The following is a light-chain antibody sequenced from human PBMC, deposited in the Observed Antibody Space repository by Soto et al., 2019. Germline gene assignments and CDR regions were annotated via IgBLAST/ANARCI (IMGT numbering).Light chain of an antibody. CDR3: QQFNNWPRT. Sequence: MTQSPSTLSASVGDRVTITCRASQSISSWLAWYQQKPGQAPSLLIYGVSTRATGVPVRFSGSGSGTEFTLTVNSLQSEYCAVYYCQQFNNWPRTFGGGTKVDIK. J-gene: IGKJ4*01. CDR2: GVS. CDR1: QSISSW. V-gene: IGKV3-15*01.